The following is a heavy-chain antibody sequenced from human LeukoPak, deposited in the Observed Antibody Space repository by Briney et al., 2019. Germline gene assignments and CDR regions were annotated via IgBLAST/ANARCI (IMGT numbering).Heavy chain of an antibody. V-gene: IGHV3-43D*04. CDR1: GFTFSSYA. CDR3: AKDIRPPGDSSGWEAFDY. Sequence: PGGSLRLSCAASGFTFSSYAMSWVRQAPRKGLEWVSLISWDGGSTYYADSVKGRFTISRDNSKNTLYLQMNSLRAEDTALYYCAKDIRPPGDSSGWEAFDYWGQGTLVTVSS. J-gene: IGHJ4*02. CDR2: ISWDGGST. D-gene: IGHD6-19*01.